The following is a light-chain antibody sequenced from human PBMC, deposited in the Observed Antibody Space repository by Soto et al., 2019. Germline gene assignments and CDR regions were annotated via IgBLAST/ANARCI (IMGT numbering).Light chain of an antibody. J-gene: IGLJ2*01. Sequence: QSALTQPRSVSGSPGQSVTISCTGTSSDVGGYNYVSWYQQHPGKAPKLMIYDVSKRPSGVPDRFSGSKSVNTASLTISGLQAEDEADYYCCSYAGSYDVVFGGGTKLTGL. CDR3: CSYAGSYDVV. V-gene: IGLV2-11*01. CDR2: DVS. CDR1: SSDVGGYNY.